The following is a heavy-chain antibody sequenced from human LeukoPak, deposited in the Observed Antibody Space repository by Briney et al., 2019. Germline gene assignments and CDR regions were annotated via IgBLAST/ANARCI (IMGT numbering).Heavy chain of an antibody. V-gene: IGHV3-11*04. D-gene: IGHD6-13*01. CDR1: GFTFSDYY. J-gene: IGHJ5*02. CDR3: ARERLEQLVYNWFDP. Sequence: GGSLRLSCAASGFTFSDYYMSWIRQAPGKGLEWVSYISSSGSTIYYADSVKGRFTISRDNAKNSLYLQMNSLRAEDTAVYYCARERLEQLVYNWFDPWAREPWSPSPQ. CDR2: ISSSGSTI.